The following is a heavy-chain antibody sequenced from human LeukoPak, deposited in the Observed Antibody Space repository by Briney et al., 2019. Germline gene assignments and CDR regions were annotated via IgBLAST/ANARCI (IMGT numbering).Heavy chain of an antibody. V-gene: IGHV1-3*01. J-gene: IGHJ4*02. Sequence: ASVKASGKASGYTFTTYTKHWVRKPAGQRLEWLGWINAGNDNTKYSQKFQDRVTITRDTSASTAYMELSSLRSEDTAMYYCASSRGYDVGGYFDYWGQGTLVTVSS. CDR2: INAGNDNT. CDR3: ASSRGYDVGGYFDY. D-gene: IGHD5-12*01. CDR1: GYTFTTYT.